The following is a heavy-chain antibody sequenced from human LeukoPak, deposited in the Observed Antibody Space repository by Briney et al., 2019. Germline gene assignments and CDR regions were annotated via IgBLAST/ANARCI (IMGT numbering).Heavy chain of an antibody. CDR1: GGSISSYY. V-gene: IGHV4-59*01. CDR3: ARVPYCGGDCYPHWYFDL. J-gene: IGHJ2*01. Sequence: SETLSLTCTVSGGSISSYYWSWIRQPPGKGLEWIGYIYYSGSTNYNPSLKSRVTISVDTSKNQFSLKLSSVTAVDTAVYYCARVPYCGGDCYPHWYFDLWGRGTLVTASS. CDR2: IYYSGST. D-gene: IGHD2-21*02.